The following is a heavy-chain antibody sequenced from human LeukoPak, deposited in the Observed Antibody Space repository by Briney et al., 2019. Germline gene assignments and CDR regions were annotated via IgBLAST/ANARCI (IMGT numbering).Heavy chain of an antibody. V-gene: IGHV3-74*01. D-gene: IGHD2-15*01. J-gene: IGHJ1*01. CDR1: GFSFSNYW. Sequence: GGSLRLSCAASGFSFSNYWMHWVRQAPGKGLVWVSRINSGGSVTNYADSVKGRFTISRDNAKNTLYLQMSSLRAEDTAVYYCVKGVVVAASVWEYFQHWGQGTLVTVSS. CDR3: VKGVVVAASVWEYFQH. CDR2: INSGGSVT.